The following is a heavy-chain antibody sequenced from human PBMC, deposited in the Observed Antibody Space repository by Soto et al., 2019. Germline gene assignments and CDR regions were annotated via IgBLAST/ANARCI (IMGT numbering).Heavy chain of an antibody. Sequence: EVQLLESGGGLVQPGGSLRLSCAASGFTFSSYAMSWVRQAPGKGLEWVSAISGSGGSTYYADSVKGRFTISRDNSKNTLYLQMNSLRAEDMAVYYCAKRGSYSSGWYLRYYFDYWGQGTLVTVSS. CDR1: GFTFSSYA. D-gene: IGHD6-19*01. CDR2: ISGSGGST. V-gene: IGHV3-23*01. J-gene: IGHJ4*02. CDR3: AKRGSYSSGWYLRYYFDY.